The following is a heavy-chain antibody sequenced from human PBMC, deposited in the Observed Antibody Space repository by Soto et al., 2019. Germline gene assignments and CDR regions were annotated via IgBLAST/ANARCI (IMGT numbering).Heavy chain of an antibody. CDR2: MNPNSGNT. D-gene: IGHD3-22*01. Sequence: QVQLVQSGAEVKKPGASVKVSCKASGDTFSSYDINRVRHATGQGLERMGWMNPNSGNTGYAQKFQGRVTMTRNTSISTAYMELSSLRSEDTAVYYCARRGRDYYDSRGYGMDVWGQGTTVTVSS. J-gene: IGHJ6*02. CDR1: GDTFSSYD. CDR3: ARRGRDYYDSRGYGMDV. V-gene: IGHV1-8*01.